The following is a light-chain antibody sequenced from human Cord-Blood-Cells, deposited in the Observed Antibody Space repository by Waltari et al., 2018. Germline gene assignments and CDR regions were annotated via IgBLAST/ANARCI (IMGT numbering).Light chain of an antibody. CDR1: RSDVGGYNY. V-gene: IGLV2-14*01. J-gene: IGLJ3*02. CDR3: SSYTSSSTLEV. CDR2: DVS. Sequence: QSALTQPAAVSGSPGQSITISCTGTRSDVGGYNYVSWYQQHPGKAPKLMIYDVSHRPSGVSNRFSGSKSGNTASLTISGLQAEDEADYYCSSYTSSSTLEVFGGGTKLTVL.